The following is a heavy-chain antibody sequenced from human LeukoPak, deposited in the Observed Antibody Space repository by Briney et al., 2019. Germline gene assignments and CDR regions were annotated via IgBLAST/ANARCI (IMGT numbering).Heavy chain of an antibody. D-gene: IGHD4-17*01. CDR3: ARGLLGDYVLDY. J-gene: IGHJ4*02. V-gene: IGHV4-34*01. CDR1: GGSFSGYY. Sequence: SETLSLTCAVYGGSFSGYYWSWIRQPPGKGLEWVGEINHSGSTNHNPSLKSRVTISVDTSKNQFSLELSSVTAADTAVYYCARGLLGDYVLDYWGQGTLVTVSS. CDR2: INHSGST.